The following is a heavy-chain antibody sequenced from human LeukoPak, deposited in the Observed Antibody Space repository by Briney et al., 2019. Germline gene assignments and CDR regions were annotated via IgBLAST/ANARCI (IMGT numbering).Heavy chain of an antibody. CDR2: INHSGST. D-gene: IGHD3-22*01. V-gene: IGHV4-34*01. CDR3: ARTPIYYFDNSGYYN. Sequence: PSETLSLTCAVYGGSFSGYYWSWIRQPPGKGLEWIGEINHSGSTNYNPSLKSRVTISVDTSKNQFSLKLSSVTAADTAVYYCARTPIYYFDNSGYYNWGQGTLVTVSS. J-gene: IGHJ4*02. CDR1: GGSFSGYY.